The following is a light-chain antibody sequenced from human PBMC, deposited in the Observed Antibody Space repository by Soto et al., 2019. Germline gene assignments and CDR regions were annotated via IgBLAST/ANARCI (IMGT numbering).Light chain of an antibody. CDR3: GSDTSRSRYV. CDR2: EVS. V-gene: IGLV2-14*01. Sequence: QSALTQPASVSGSPGQSITISCTGTSSDVGGNNYVSWYQQHPGKAPKLIIYEVSHRPAGVSRRFSASKSDNTASLTIAVHQADDEADYYCGSDTSRSRYVFGTGTKLTVL. J-gene: IGLJ1*01. CDR1: SSDVGGNNY.